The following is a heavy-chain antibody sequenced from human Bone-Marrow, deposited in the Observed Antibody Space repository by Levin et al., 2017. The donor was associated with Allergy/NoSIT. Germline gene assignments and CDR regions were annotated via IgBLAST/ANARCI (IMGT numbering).Heavy chain of an antibody. CDR2: VSYSGTT. CDR3: ARDSETSTWSWCDY. Sequence: SETLSLTCNVSGDSIDRGEHYWSWLRQRPGKGLEWLGFVSYSGTTNNDPSLYSRVSISVDTSKNQFFLRLYSVTAADTAVYYCARDSETSTWSWCDYWGQGAQVTVSS. D-gene: IGHD6-13*01. V-gene: IGHV4-31*03. CDR1: GDSIDRGEHY. J-gene: IGHJ4*02.